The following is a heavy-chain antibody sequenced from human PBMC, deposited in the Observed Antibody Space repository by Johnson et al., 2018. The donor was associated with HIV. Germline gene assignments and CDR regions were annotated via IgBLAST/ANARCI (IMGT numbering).Heavy chain of an antibody. CDR3: ARGTGTDDAFDI. Sequence: QVQLVESGGGVVQPGRSLRLSCAASGFTFSSYAMHWVRQAPGKGLEWVAVISFDGNLKKYADSVKGRFTISRDNYKNTLYLQMNSLRAEDTAVYYCARGTGTDDAFDIWGQVTMVTVSS. CDR1: GFTFSSYA. CDR2: ISFDGNLK. D-gene: IGHD1-1*01. V-gene: IGHV3-30*14. J-gene: IGHJ3*02.